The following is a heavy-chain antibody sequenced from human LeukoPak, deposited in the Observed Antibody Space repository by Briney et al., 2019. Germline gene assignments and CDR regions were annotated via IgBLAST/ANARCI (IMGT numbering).Heavy chain of an antibody. CDR3: ARQVYSSGWY. Sequence: NPSETLSLTCTVSGGSISYYYWTWIRQPAGKGLEWIGRIYTSGSTSYNPSLKSRVTMSVDTSKNQFSLKLSSVTAADTAVYYCARQVYSSGWYWGQGTLVTVSS. D-gene: IGHD6-19*01. J-gene: IGHJ4*02. CDR2: IYTSGST. V-gene: IGHV4-4*07. CDR1: GGSISYYY.